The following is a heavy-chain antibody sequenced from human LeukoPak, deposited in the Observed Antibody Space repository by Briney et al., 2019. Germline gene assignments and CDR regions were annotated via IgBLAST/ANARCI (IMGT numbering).Heavy chain of an antibody. CDR1: GYTFTSHG. J-gene: IGHJ4*02. CDR2: ISAYNGNT. Sequence: ASVTVSCKASGYTFTSHGISWVRQAPGQGLEWMGWISAYNGNTNYAQKLQGRVTMTTDTSTSTAYMELRSLRSDGTAVHYCARDRAAVGYKYYFDYWGQGTLVTVSS. V-gene: IGHV1-18*01. D-gene: IGHD2-2*02. CDR3: ARDRAAVGYKYYFDY.